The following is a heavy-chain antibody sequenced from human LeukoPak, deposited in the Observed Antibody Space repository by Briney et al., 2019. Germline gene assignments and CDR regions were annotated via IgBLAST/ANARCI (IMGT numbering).Heavy chain of an antibody. CDR3: AKRSSISSGYFDF. CDR1: GFTFSSYG. J-gene: IGHJ4*02. D-gene: IGHD3-22*01. CDR2: ISYDGSNK. Sequence: GGSLRLSCAASGFTFSSYGMHWVRQAPGKGLEWVAVISYDGSNKYYADSVKGRFTISRDNSKNTIYLQMNSLRAEDTAKYYCAKRSSISSGYFDFWGRGTLVTVSS. V-gene: IGHV3-30*18.